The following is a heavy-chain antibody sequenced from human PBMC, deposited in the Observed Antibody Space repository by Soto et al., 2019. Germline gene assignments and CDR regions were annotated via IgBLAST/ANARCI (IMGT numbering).Heavy chain of an antibody. Sequence: SETLSLTCTVSDGSIRSIGYYWGLIRQPPGKGLEWIGSIYYSGSTYYIPSLERRLTITKDTSKNQVVLTMTNMDPVDTGTYYCANFSSMMNTGDFDNCGPGTVVTVSS. CDR2: IYYSGST. V-gene: IGHV4-39*06. CDR3: ANFSSMMNTGDFDN. J-gene: IGHJ4*02. CDR1: DGSIRSIGYY. D-gene: IGHD3-22*01.